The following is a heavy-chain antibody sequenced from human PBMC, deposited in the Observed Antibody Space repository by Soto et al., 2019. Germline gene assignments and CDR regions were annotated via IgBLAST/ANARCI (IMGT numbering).Heavy chain of an antibody. CDR3: AKGGRQWLVTSDFNY. CDR2: ISDDGRNT. CDR1: GFTFSNYA. Sequence: GGSLRLSCAASGFTFSNYAMHWVRQAPGKGLEWVAGISDDGRNTHYADSVKGRFTIYRDSSKNTVSLEMTSLRAEDTAVYYCAKGGRQWLVTSDFNYWGQGALVTVSS. J-gene: IGHJ4*02. D-gene: IGHD6-19*01. V-gene: IGHV3-30*18.